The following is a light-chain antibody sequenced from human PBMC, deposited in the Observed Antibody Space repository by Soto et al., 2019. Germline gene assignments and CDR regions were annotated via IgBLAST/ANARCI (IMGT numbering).Light chain of an antibody. Sequence: DIQITQSPSTRSGSVGASVTITCRASQTVSSWLAWYQQKPGKGPKLLIYKASTLKSGVPSRFSGSGSGTEFTLTISSLQPDDFATYYCQHYNSYSEAFGQGTKVDIK. CDR2: KAS. V-gene: IGKV1-5*03. CDR1: QTVSSW. CDR3: QHYNSYSEA. J-gene: IGKJ1*01.